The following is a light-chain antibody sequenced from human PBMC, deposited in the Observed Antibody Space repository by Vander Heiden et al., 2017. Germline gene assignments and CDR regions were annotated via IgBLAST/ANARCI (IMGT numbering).Light chain of an antibody. CDR3: NSRDSSGNHLKV. CDR1: SLRSYY. Sequence: SSELPQDPAVSVALGQTVRITCQGDSLRSYYASWYQQKPGQAPVLVIYGKNNRPSGIPDRFSGSSSGNTTSLTITGAQAEDEADDYCNSRDSSGNHLKVFGGGTKLTVL. V-gene: IGLV3-19*01. J-gene: IGLJ2*01. CDR2: GKN.